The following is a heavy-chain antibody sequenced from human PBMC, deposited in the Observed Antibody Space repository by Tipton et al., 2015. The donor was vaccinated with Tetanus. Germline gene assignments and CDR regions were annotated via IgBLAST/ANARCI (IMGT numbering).Heavy chain of an antibody. CDR3: AREVVNSGYYSSKYYFDY. CDR1: GASISSSY. J-gene: IGHJ4*02. V-gene: IGHV4-59*01. D-gene: IGHD3-22*01. Sequence: LRLSCTVSGASISSSYWSWIRQPPGKGLEWFGSIYYNGGTNSNPSLKSRVAISVDTSRNQFSLRLTSVTAADTALYYCAREVVNSGYYSSKYYFDYWGQGTLVTVSS. CDR2: IYYNGGT.